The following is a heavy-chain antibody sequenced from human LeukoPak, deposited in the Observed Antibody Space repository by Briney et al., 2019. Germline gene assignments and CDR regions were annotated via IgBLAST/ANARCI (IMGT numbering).Heavy chain of an antibody. CDR3: ARAPPYYYDSSGYFQAYIFDY. D-gene: IGHD3-22*01. V-gene: IGHV1-2*06. CDR1: GYTFTGYY. J-gene: IGHJ4*02. Sequence: ASLKVSCKASGYTFTGYYMHWVRQAPGQGLEWMGRINPNSGGTNYAQKFQGRVTMTRDTSISTAYMELSRLRSEDTAVYYCARAPPYYYDSSGYFQAYIFDYWGQGTLVTVSS. CDR2: INPNSGGT.